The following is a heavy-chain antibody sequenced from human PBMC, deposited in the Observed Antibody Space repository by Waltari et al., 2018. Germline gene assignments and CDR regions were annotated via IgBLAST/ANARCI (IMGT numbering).Heavy chain of an antibody. J-gene: IGHJ2*01. D-gene: IGHD6-25*01. Sequence: QVQLQESGPGLVKPSETLSLTCTVSGGSVSSASYYWSWIRQPPGKGLEWIGYIYYRGSTNYNPSLKSRVTISVDTSKNQFSLKLSSVTAADTAVYYCARAPLGLYIAARIWYFDLWGRGTLVTVSS. CDR1: GGSVSSASYY. CDR2: IYYRGST. V-gene: IGHV4-61*01. CDR3: ARAPLGLYIAARIWYFDL.